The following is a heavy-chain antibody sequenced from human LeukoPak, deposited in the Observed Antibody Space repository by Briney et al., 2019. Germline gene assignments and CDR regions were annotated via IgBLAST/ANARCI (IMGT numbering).Heavy chain of an antibody. D-gene: IGHD3-16*02. CDR2: IYSGGST. J-gene: IGHJ4*02. V-gene: IGHV3-66*01. CDR1: GFTVSSNY. Sequence: PGGSLRLSCAASGFTVSSNYMSWVRQAPGKGLEWVSVIYSGGSTYYADSVKGRFTISRDNSKDTLYLQMNSLRAEDTAVYYCARAGLRLGELSLRFDYWGQGTLVTVSS. CDR3: ARAGLRLGELSLRFDY.